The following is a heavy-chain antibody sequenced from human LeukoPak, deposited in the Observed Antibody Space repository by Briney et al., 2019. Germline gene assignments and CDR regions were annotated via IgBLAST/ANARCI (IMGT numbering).Heavy chain of an antibody. CDR1: GFTLSNYW. CDR2: INQDGSEK. D-gene: IGHD1-26*01. J-gene: IGHJ4*02. CDR3: ARVVKGSFDY. V-gene: IGHV3-7*01. Sequence: GGSLRLSCAASGFTLSNYWMNWVRQAPGKGLEWVANINQDGSEKYYVDSVKGRFTISRDNAKDSLYLQMNSLRAEDTAVYYCARVVKGSFDYWGQGTLVTVSS.